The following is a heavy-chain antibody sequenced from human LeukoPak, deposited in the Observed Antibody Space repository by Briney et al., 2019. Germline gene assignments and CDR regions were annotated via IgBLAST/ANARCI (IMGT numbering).Heavy chain of an antibody. V-gene: IGHV3-30*04. CDR2: ISYDGSNK. Sequence: GGSLRLSCAASVFTFSSYAMHWVRQAPGKGLEWVAVISYDGSNKYYADSVKGRFTISRDNSKNTLYLQMNSLRAEDTAVYYCAGDSGSYGYWGQGTLVTVSS. CDR3: AGDSGSYGY. J-gene: IGHJ4*02. CDR1: VFTFSSYA. D-gene: IGHD1-26*01.